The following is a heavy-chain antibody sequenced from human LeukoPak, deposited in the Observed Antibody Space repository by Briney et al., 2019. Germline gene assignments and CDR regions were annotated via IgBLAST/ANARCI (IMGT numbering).Heavy chain of an antibody. CDR3: ARENEGRFGERGGNWFDP. CDR1: GFTFTGYY. D-gene: IGHD3-10*01. V-gene: IGHV1-46*01. J-gene: IGHJ5*02. Sequence: GASVKVSCKASGFTFTGYYMYWVRQAPGQGLEWMGIINPSGGSTSYAQKFQGRVIMTRDTSTSTVYMELSSLRSEDTAVYYCARENEGRFGERGGNWFDPWGQGTLVTVSS. CDR2: INPSGGST.